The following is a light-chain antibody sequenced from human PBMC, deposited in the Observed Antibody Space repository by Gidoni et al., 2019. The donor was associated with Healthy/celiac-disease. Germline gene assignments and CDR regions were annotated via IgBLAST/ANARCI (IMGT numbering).Light chain of an antibody. V-gene: IGKV1-27*01. CDR3: QKYNSAPRL. CDR2: AAS. J-gene: IGKJ3*01. Sequence: DIQMTQSPSSLSASVGDRFTITCRARQGISNYLAWYQQKPGNVPKLLIYAASTLQSGVPSRFSGSGSGTDFTLTINSLQPEDVATYYCQKYNSAPRLFGPGTKVDIK. CDR1: QGISNY.